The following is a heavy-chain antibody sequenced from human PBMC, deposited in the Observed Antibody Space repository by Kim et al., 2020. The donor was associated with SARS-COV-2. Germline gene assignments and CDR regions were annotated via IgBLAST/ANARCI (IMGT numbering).Heavy chain of an antibody. CDR3: ARDRWSSFVLRSYYMDV. CDR2: IYTSGST. J-gene: IGHJ6*03. D-gene: IGHD2-15*01. CDR1: GGSISSYY. Sequence: SETLSLTCTVSGGSISSYYWSWIRQPAGKGLEWIGRIYTSGSTNYNPSLKSRVTMSVDTSKNQFSLKLSSVTAADTAVYYCARDRWSSFVLRSYYMDVWGKGTTVTVSS. V-gene: IGHV4-4*07.